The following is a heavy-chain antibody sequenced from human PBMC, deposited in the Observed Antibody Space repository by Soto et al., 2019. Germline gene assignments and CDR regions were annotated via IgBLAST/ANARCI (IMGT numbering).Heavy chain of an antibody. D-gene: IGHD2-2*02. CDR2: ISAYNGNT. CDR3: ARECTSCYKSWYSSSSYLYFDL. J-gene: IGHJ2*01. CDR1: GYTFTSYG. Sequence: QVQLVQSGAEVKKPGASVKVSCKASGYTFTSYGISWVRQAPGQGLEWMGWISAYNGNTNYAQKLQGRVTMTTDTSTSTAYMELRSLRSDDTAVYYCARECTSCYKSWYSSSSYLYFDLWGRGTLVTVSS. V-gene: IGHV1-18*04.